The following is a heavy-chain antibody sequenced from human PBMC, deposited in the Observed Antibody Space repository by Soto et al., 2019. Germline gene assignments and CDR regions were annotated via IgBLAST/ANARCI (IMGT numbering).Heavy chain of an antibody. CDR3: ARKPRRFGELHVDY. CDR2: IYYSGST. Sequence: LSLTCTVSGGSISSGGYYWSWIRQHPGKGLEWIGYIYYSGSTYYNPSLKSRVTISVDTSKNQFSLKLCSVTTADTALYYCARKPRRFGELHVDYWGQGTLDTVSS. CDR1: GGSISSGGYY. J-gene: IGHJ4*02. D-gene: IGHD3-10*01. V-gene: IGHV4-31*03.